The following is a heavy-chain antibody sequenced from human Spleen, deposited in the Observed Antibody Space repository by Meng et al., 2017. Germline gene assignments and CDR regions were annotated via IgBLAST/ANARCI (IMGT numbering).Heavy chain of an antibody. CDR3: ARSIAVAGTSDY. J-gene: IGHJ4*02. D-gene: IGHD6-19*01. CDR1: GGSFSEYY. V-gene: IGHV4-34*09. Sequence: LRLSCAVYGGSFSEYYWTWIRQSPGKGLEWIGYIYYSGSTYYNPSLKSRVTISVDTSKNQFSLKLSSVTAADTAVYYCARSIAVAGTSDYWGQGTLVTVSS. CDR2: IYYSGST.